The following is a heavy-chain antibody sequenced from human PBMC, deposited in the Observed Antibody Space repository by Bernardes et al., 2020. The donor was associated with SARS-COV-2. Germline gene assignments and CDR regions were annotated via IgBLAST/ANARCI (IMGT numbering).Heavy chain of an antibody. J-gene: IGHJ3*02. CDR2: ISAYNGNT. CDR1: GYTFTSYG. CDR3: ATDDPAGAVFGVVIYALHI. D-gene: IGHD3-3*01. V-gene: IGHV1-18*01. Sequence: ASVKVSCKASGYTFTSYGISWVRQAPGQGLEWMGWISAYNGNTNYAQKLQGRVTMTTDTSTSTAYMELRSLRSEDTAVYYCATDDPAGAVFGVVIYALHIWGQGTMVTVSS.